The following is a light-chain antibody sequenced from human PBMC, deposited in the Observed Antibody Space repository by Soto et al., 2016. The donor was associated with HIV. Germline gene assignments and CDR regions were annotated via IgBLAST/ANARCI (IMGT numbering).Light chain of an antibody. CDR3: QSADSTGAYV. CDR2: QDS. Sequence: SYELTQPPSVSVSPGQTARITCSGDALPNQYAYWYQQKPGQAPVLVIYQDSQRPSGIPARFSASSSGTIVTLSISGVQAEDEADYYCQSADSTGAYVFGTGTKVSVL. J-gene: IGLJ1*01. CDR1: ALPNQY. V-gene: IGLV3-25*03.